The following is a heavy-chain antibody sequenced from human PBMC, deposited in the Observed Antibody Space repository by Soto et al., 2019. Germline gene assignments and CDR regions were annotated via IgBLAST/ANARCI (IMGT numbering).Heavy chain of an antibody. CDR1: GGSFSGYY. D-gene: IGHD2-15*01. V-gene: IGHV4-34*01. Sequence: SETLSLTCAVYGGSFSGYYWSWIRQPPGKGLEWIGEINHSGSTNYNPSLKSRVTISVDTSKNQFSLKLSSVTAADTAVYYCARVTGGYYYGMDVWGQGTTVTVSS. J-gene: IGHJ6*02. CDR3: ARVTGGYYYGMDV. CDR2: INHSGST.